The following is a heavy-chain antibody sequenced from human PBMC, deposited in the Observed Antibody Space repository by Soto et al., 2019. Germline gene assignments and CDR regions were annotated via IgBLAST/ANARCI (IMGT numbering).Heavy chain of an antibody. Sequence: QVQLVESGGGVVQSGRSLRLSCAASGFTFSTSGMHWIRQAPGKGLEWVAMISHDGGATYYVDSVKGRFTIYRDTDKNTLHLQMDSLRPEETATYYCAKDWGSSGWYNWFDPWGQGTLVTVSS. CDR2: ISHDGGAT. CDR3: AKDWGSSGWYNWFDP. J-gene: IGHJ5*02. V-gene: IGHV3-30*18. D-gene: IGHD6-13*01. CDR1: GFTFSTSG.